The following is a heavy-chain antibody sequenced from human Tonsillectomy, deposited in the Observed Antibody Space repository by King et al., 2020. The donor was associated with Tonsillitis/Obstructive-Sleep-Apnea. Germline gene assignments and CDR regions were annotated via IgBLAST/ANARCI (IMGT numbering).Heavy chain of an antibody. CDR1: GFTFGDYA. J-gene: IGHJ4*02. V-gene: IGHV3-49*04. CDR2: IRSKAYGGTT. Sequence: VQLVESGGGLVQPGRSLRLSCTASGFTFGDYAMSWVRQAPGKGLEWVGFIRSKAYGGTTEYAASVKDRFTISRDDSKSIVYLQMNSLKTEDTAVYYCTRIPQDYGDYSDFDYWGQGTLVTVSS. CDR3: TRIPQDYGDYSDFDY. D-gene: IGHD4-17*01.